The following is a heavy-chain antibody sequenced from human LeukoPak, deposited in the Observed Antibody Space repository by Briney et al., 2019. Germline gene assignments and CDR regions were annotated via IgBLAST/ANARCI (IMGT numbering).Heavy chain of an antibody. D-gene: IGHD3-10*01. CDR1: GGSISSYY. Sequence: SETLSLTCTVSGGSISSYYWGWIRQPPGKGLEWIGYIYYSGSTNYNPSLKSRVTISVDTSKNQFSLKLSSVTAADTAVYYCARSTYYYGSGKDYYFDYWGQGTLVTVSS. V-gene: IGHV4-59*08. J-gene: IGHJ4*02. CDR2: IYYSGST. CDR3: ARSTYYYGSGKDYYFDY.